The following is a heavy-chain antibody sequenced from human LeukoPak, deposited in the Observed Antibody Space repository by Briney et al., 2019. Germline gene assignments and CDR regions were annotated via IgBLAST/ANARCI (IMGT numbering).Heavy chain of an antibody. D-gene: IGHD2/OR15-2a*01. CDR3: AGHHPRNTVDF. Sequence: SETLSLTCAVYGGSFSSYYWSWIRQPPVKGLEWIAYISDIGSINYNPSLKSRVTISLDTSKNQFSLKLSSVTAADTAVYYCAGHHPRNTVDFWGQGTLVTVSS. J-gene: IGHJ4*02. V-gene: IGHV4-59*08. CDR1: GGSFSSYY. CDR2: ISDIGSI.